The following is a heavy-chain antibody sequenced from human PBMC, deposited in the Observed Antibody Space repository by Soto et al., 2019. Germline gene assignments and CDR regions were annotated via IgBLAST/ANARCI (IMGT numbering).Heavy chain of an antibody. CDR2: TSHDGVT. V-gene: IGHV4-4*02. Sequence: SQTRSLTCAVSSGFIGNVYWWSWVRQSPGKGLEWIGETSHDGVTNYNPSLEGRVTISIDKSKNQFYLDLNSVTAADTAMYYCARNVYCSRSGCLVGWFSFWGPG. D-gene: IGHD2-15*01. CDR3: ARNVYCSRSGCLVGWFSF. J-gene: IGHJ5*01. CDR1: SGFIGNVYW.